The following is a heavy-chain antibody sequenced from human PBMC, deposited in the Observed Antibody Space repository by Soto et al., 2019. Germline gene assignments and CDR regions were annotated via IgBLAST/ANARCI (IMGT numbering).Heavy chain of an antibody. D-gene: IGHD3-10*01. CDR1: GFTFSSYG. Sequence: QVQLVESGGGVVQPGRSLRLSCAASGFTFSSYGMHWVRQAPGKGLEWVAVIWYDGSNKYYADSVKGRFTISRDNSKNTLYLQMNSLRAEDTAVYYCARVCPTPYYYGSGTALDYWGQGTLVTVSS. V-gene: IGHV3-33*01. CDR3: ARVCPTPYYYGSGTALDY. CDR2: IWYDGSNK. J-gene: IGHJ4*02.